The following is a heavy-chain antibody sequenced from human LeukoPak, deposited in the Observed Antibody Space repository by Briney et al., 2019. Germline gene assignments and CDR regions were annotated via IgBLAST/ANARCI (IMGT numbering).Heavy chain of an antibody. CDR1: GGSISSGGYY. V-gene: IGHV4-30-2*01. D-gene: IGHD1-14*01. CDR2: IYHSGST. CDR3: AGTPTNPDWYFDL. J-gene: IGHJ2*01. Sequence: PSETLSLTCTVSGGSISSGGYYWSWIRQPPGEGLEWIGYIYHSGSTYYNPSLKGRVTISVDRSKNQFSLKLSSVTAADTAVYYCAGTPTNPDWYFDLWGRGTLVTVSS.